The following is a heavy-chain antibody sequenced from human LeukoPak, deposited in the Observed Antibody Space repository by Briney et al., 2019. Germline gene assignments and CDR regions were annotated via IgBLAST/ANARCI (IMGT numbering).Heavy chain of an antibody. V-gene: IGHV3-48*02. D-gene: IGHD3-22*01. CDR2: ISHTSDAI. CDR3: ARASPSGYDY. CDR1: GFTFSTYG. J-gene: IGHJ4*02. Sequence: PGGSLRLSCAASGFTFSTYGMNWVRQAPGKGLEWVSYISHTSDAIYYPDSVKGRFTISRDNAKNSLYLQMNSLRDEDTAVYYCARASPSGYDYWGQGNPGHRLL.